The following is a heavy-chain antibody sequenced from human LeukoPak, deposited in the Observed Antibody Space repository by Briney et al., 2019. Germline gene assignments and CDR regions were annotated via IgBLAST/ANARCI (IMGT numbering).Heavy chain of an antibody. CDR2: ISSSGSTI. V-gene: IGHV3-48*03. J-gene: IGHJ4*02. CDR1: GFTFSSYE. Sequence: PGGSLRLSCAASGFTFSSYEMNWVRQALGKGLEWVSYISSSGSTIYYADSVKGRFTISRDNAKNSLYLQMDSLRAEDTAVYYCARDYGGSSPFDYWGREPWSPSPQ. CDR3: ARDYGGSSPFDY. D-gene: IGHD4-23*01.